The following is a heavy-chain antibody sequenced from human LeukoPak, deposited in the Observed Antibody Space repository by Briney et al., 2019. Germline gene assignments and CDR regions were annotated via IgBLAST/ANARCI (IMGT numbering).Heavy chain of an antibody. CDR2: INHSGST. J-gene: IGHJ4*02. CDR1: GFTLSNDW. Sequence: GSLRLSRAASGFTLSNDWMSWVRQAPGKGLEWIGEINHSGSTNYNPSRNSRVTISVDTSKNQFSLKLSSGTAADTAVYYCARSVELNIFDYWGQGTLVTVSS. CDR3: ARSVELNIFDY. V-gene: IGHV4-34*01. D-gene: IGHD2/OR15-2a*01.